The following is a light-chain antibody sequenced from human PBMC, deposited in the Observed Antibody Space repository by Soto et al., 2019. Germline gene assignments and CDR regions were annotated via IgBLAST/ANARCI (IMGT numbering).Light chain of an antibody. Sequence: DIQMTQSPSTLSASVGDRVTITCRASQSISNWLAWYQQKPGKAPKLLIYKTSKLESGVPSRFSGSGYGKEFSLTISSVQPDDFATYHCPQYQSFSLTFVGGTRVEV. CDR1: QSISNW. J-gene: IGKJ4*01. CDR3: PQYQSFSLT. CDR2: KTS. V-gene: IGKV1-5*03.